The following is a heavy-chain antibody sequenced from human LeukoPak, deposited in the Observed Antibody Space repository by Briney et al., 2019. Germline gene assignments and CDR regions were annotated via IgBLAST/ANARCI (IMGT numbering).Heavy chain of an antibody. D-gene: IGHD3-22*01. V-gene: IGHV1-8*02. J-gene: IGHJ4*02. Sequence: ASVKVSCKASGFTFTSYDINWVRQATGQGLEWMGWMNPNSGNTGYAQKFQGRVTMTWNTSISTAYMELSSLRSEDTAVYYCARCSAHYYDSSGPSVQEDYWGQGTLVTVSS. CDR2: MNPNSGNT. CDR3: ARCSAHYYDSSGPSVQEDY. CDR1: GFTFTSYD.